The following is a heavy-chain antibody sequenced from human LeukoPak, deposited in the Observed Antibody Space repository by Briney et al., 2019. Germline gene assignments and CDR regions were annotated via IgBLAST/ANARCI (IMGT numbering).Heavy chain of an antibody. J-gene: IGHJ2*01. D-gene: IGHD3-22*01. V-gene: IGHV1-2*02. CDR2: INSNSGGT. Sequence: ASVKVSCKASGYTFTGYYMHWVRQAPGQGLEWMGWINSNSGGTNYAQKFQGRVTMTRDTSISTAYMELSRLRSDDTAVYYCACSGWDYYDSSGSRGYFDLWGRGTLVTVSS. CDR1: GYTFTGYY. CDR3: ACSGWDYYDSSGSRGYFDL.